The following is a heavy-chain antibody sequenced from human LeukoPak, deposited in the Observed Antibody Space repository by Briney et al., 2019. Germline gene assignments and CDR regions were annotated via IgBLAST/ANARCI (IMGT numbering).Heavy chain of an antibody. CDR2: AYYRSKGDN. D-gene: IGHD3-16*01. V-gene: IGHV6-1*01. CDR1: RDSVASNSSA. CDR3: AHRVGRGGYFDY. J-gene: IGHJ4*02. Sequence: SQTLSRTFASSRDSVASNSSAWNWIRQSPSRGLEFLARAYYRSKGDNDYAVFVKSRITINTDTSKNQFSMQMNYVTPEDTAVYYCAHRVGRGGYFDYWGQGTLVTVSS.